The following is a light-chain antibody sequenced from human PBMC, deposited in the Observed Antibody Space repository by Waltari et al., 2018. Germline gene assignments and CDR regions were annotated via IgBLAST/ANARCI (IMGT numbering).Light chain of an antibody. CDR3: QQFQSHLRT. Sequence: DIVMTQSPESLAVSLGERATLTCKSSQRVLHSSNNKNYFAWYQQKPGQPPKLLIYWASTRKSGVPDRFSGSGSGTDFTLTISSLQAEDVAVYYCQQFQSHLRTFGQGTKVEIK. V-gene: IGKV4-1*01. J-gene: IGKJ1*01. CDR1: QRVLHSSNNKNY. CDR2: WAS.